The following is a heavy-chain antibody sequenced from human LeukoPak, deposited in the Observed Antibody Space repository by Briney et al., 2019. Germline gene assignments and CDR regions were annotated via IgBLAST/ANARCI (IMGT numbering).Heavy chain of an antibody. J-gene: IGHJ2*01. Sequence: GESLKISCKGSGYSFTSYWIGWVRQMPGKGLEWMGIIYPGGSDTRYSPSFQGQVTISADKSISTAYLQWSSLKASDTAMYYCARADSSGYYYGWYFDLWGRGTLVTVSS. CDR2: IYPGGSDT. CDR3: ARADSSGYYYGWYFDL. CDR1: GYSFTSYW. D-gene: IGHD3-22*01. V-gene: IGHV5-51*01.